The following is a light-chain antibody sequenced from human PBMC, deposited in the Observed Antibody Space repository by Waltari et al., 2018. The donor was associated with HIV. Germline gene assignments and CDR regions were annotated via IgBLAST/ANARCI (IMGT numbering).Light chain of an antibody. CDR1: SSDVGAYNY. J-gene: IGLJ3*02. V-gene: IGLV2-14*03. Sequence: QSALTQPASVSGSPGQSITISCTGTSSDVGAYNYVSWYQQHPGKAPKLMIYEVSKRPSGFSNRFSAANSGNTASPTSSGLQAEDEADYYCSSYTTNNTRVFGGGTKLTVL. CDR2: EVS. CDR3: SSYTTNNTRV.